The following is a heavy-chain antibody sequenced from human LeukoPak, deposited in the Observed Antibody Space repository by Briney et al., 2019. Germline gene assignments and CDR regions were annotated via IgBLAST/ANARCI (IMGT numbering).Heavy chain of an antibody. V-gene: IGHV3-23*01. CDR2: ISGSGGST. CDR1: GFTFSSYA. CDR3: AKIEYYDSSGYLNY. Sequence: GGSLRLSCAASGFTFSSYAMSWVRQAPGKGLEWVSAISGSGGSTYYADSVKGRFTISRDNSKNTLFLQMNSLRAEDTAVYYCAKIEYYDSSGYLNYWGQGTLVSVSS. D-gene: IGHD3-22*01. J-gene: IGHJ4*02.